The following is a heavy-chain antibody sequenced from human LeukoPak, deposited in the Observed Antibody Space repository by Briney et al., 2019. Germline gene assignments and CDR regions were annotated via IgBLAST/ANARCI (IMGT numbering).Heavy chain of an antibody. V-gene: IGHV3-74*01. Sequence: PGGPLRLSCAASGFTFSSYAMSWVRQAPGKGLLWVSRIIGDGSSTSYAESVKGRFTISRDNAKNTLYLQMNSLRAEDTAVYYCARGGSGNYYTTWGQGTLVTVSS. D-gene: IGHD3-3*01. CDR1: GFTFSSYA. CDR2: IIGDGSST. CDR3: ARGGSGNYYTT. J-gene: IGHJ5*02.